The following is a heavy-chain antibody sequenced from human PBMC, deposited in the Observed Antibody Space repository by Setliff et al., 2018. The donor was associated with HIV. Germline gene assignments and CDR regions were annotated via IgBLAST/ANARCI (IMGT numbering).Heavy chain of an antibody. CDR1: GGSFSGYY. CDR3: ARLGTARSFGI. Sequence: KPSETLSLTCAVYGGSFSGYYWSWIRQPPGKGLEWIGEINHSGSTNYNPSLKSRVTISVDTSMDQFSLKLNRLRGEDTGVYYCARLGTARSFGIWGLGTLVTVSS. J-gene: IGHJ4*01. D-gene: IGHD7-27*01. V-gene: IGHV4-34*01. CDR2: INHSGST.